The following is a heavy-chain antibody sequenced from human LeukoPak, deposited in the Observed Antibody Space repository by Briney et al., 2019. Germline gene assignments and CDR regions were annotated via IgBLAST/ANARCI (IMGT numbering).Heavy chain of an antibody. CDR1: GFTVSSNY. V-gene: IGHV3-53*01. CDR3: ARSLIMDI. D-gene: IGHD3-16*01. CDR2: IYTGGST. Sequence: GGSLRLSCAASGFTVSSNYMSWVRQAPGKGLEWVSVIYTGGSTYYAESVKGRFTISRVISKNTLYLQMNSLRAEDTAVYYCARSLIMDIWGRGTTVTVSS. J-gene: IGHJ6*02.